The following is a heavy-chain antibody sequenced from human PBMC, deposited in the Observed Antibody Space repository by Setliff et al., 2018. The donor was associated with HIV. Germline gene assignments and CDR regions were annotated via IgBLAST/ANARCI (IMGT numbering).Heavy chain of an antibody. D-gene: IGHD3-16*01. J-gene: IGHJ5*02. CDR1: GGSISSYY. V-gene: IGHV4-59*12. CDR3: ARGRGSPRT. Sequence: PSETLSLTCTVSGGSISSYYWNWIRQPPGKGLEWIGYIYYSGNTYYHPSLKSRFTISVDTSKNQFSLKQSSVTAADTAVYYCARGRGSPRTWGQGTLVTVSS. CDR2: IYYSGNT.